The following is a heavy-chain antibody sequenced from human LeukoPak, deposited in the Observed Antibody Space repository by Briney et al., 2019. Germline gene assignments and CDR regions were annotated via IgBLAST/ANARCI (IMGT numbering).Heavy chain of an antibody. CDR2: ISYDGSNK. Sequence: GGSLRLSCAASGFTFSSYAMHWVRQAPGKGLEWVAVISYDGSNKYYADSVKGRFTISRDNSKSTLYLQMNSLRAEDTAVYYCAKAGIVVVNWFDPWGQGTLVTVSS. J-gene: IGHJ5*02. CDR1: GFTFSSYA. CDR3: AKAGIVVVNWFDP. D-gene: IGHD2-2*01. V-gene: IGHV3-30*04.